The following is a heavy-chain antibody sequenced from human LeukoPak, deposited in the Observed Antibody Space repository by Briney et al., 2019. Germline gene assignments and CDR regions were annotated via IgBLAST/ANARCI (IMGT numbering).Heavy chain of an antibody. V-gene: IGHV3-7*01. CDR2: MKQDGSEK. CDR3: ARRAANYDFWSGYNV. Sequence: PGGSLRLSCAASEFTFSTYWMSWVRQAPGKGLEWVASMKQDGSEKYYVDSVKGRFTISRDNAKNSVYLQMNSLRAEDMAVYYCARRAANYDFWSGYNVWGKGTTVTVSS. J-gene: IGHJ6*04. D-gene: IGHD3-3*01. CDR1: EFTFSTYW.